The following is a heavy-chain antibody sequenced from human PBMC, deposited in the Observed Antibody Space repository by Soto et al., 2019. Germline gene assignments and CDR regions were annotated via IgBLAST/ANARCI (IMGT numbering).Heavy chain of an antibody. V-gene: IGHV3-48*01. J-gene: IGHJ3*02. CDR2: ISGSGSPI. D-gene: IGHD4-17*01. CDR1: GFTFRSYS. Sequence: EVQLVESGGDSVQPGGSLRLSCAASGFTFRSYSMNWVRQAPGKGLEWVSYISGSGSPINYADSVKGRFAISRDNVKNSLYLQMNSLRVEDTAVYYCARDKDYGFDIWGQGTIVTVSS. CDR3: ARDKDYGFDI.